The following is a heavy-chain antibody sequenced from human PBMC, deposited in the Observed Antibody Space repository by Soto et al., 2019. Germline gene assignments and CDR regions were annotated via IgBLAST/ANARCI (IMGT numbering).Heavy chain of an antibody. CDR1: GFTFSSYG. CDR2: ISYDGSNK. V-gene: IGHV3-30*18. CDR3: AKDRSCFFCSSSWYVRGMDV. Sequence: SLRLSCAASGFTFSSYGMHWVRQAPGKGLEWVAVISYDGSNKYYADSVKGRFTISRDNSKNTLHLQMNSLRAEDTAVYYCAKDRSCFFCSSSWYVRGMDVWGQGTTVTVSS. D-gene: IGHD6-13*01. J-gene: IGHJ6*02.